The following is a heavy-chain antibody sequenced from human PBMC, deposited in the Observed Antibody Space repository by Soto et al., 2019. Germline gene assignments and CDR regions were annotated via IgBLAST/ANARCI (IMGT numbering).Heavy chain of an antibody. D-gene: IGHD6-6*01. Sequence: GASVKVSCKASGGTFSSYAISWVRQAPGQGLEWMGGIIPIFGTANYAQKLQGRVTITADESTSTAYMELSSLRSEDTAVYYCARSAARPSYYFDYWGQGTLVTVSS. CDR1: GGTFSSYA. CDR2: IIPIFGTA. J-gene: IGHJ4*02. V-gene: IGHV1-69*13. CDR3: ARSAARPSYYFDY.